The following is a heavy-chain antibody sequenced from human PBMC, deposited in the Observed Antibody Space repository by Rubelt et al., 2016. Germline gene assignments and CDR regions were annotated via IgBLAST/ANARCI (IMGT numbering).Heavy chain of an antibody. CDR2: LNPNSGGT. CDR1: GYTFTGYY. Sequence: QVQLVQSGAEVKKPGASVKVSCKASGYTFTGYYMHWVRQAPGQGLEWMGWLNPNSGGTNYAQKFQGRVTMTRETSISTAYMELSRLRSDDTAVYYCARFAIGGHSSGYLFDYWGQGTLVTVSS. CDR3: ARFAIGGHSSGYLFDY. V-gene: IGHV1-2*02. D-gene: IGHD3-22*01. J-gene: IGHJ4*02.